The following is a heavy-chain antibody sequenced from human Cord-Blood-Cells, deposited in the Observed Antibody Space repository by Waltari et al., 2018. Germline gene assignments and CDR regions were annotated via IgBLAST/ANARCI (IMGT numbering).Heavy chain of an antibody. CDR3: ATGKVSVVISSPTFDY. Sequence: QVQLVQSGAEVKKPGASVKVSCKVSGYTLTELSMHWVRQAPGKGLEWMGGFDPEDGETIYAQNSQGRVTMTEDTSTDTAYMELSSLRSEDTAVYYCATGKVSVVISSPTFDYWGQGTLVTVSS. V-gene: IGHV1-24*01. J-gene: IGHJ4*02. CDR1: GYTLTELS. D-gene: IGHD3-22*01. CDR2: FDPEDGET.